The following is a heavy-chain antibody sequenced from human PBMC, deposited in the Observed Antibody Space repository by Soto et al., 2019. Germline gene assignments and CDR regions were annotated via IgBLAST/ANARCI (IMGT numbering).Heavy chain of an antibody. Sequence: PGVLLRLSCAASGLTFSSYGMHRVRQAPGKGLEWVAVISYDGSNKYYADSVKGRFTISRDNSKNTLYLQMNSLRAEDTAVYYCAKSPWGSGYYYYYYGMDVWGQGTTVTSP. CDR1: GLTFSSYG. CDR3: AKSPWGSGYYYYYYGMDV. D-gene: IGHD3-10*01. J-gene: IGHJ6*02. CDR2: ISYDGSNK. V-gene: IGHV3-30*18.